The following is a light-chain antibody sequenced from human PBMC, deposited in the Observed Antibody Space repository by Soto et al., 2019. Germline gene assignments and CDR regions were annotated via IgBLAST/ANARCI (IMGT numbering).Light chain of an antibody. CDR3: QRYNNWWT. V-gene: IGKV3-15*01. Sequence: EIVMTQSPATLSVSPGERATLSCRASQSIRSNLAWYQQKPGQAPRLLIYGASTRATGIPGRFSGSGSETEFTLTISSLQSEDFAVYYCQRYNNWWTFGQGTKVEIK. CDR1: QSIRSN. J-gene: IGKJ1*01. CDR2: GAS.